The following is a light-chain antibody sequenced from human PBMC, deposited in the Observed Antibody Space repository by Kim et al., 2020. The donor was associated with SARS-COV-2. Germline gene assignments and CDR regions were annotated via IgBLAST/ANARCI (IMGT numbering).Light chain of an antibody. CDR2: GAS. V-gene: IGKV3-20*01. CDR3: HQCGSPPYT. CDR1: QSVSINY. Sequence: LSPGQSAALSCRASQSVSINYVAWYQQKPGQPPRLLIYGASGRATGVPDRFTGGGSGTDFSLTIDRLEPEDVAVYFCHQCGSPPYTFGQGTKLEIK. J-gene: IGKJ2*01.